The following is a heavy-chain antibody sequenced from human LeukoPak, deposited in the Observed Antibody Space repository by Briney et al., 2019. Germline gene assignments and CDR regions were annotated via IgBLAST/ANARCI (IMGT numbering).Heavy chain of an antibody. CDR3: ATEYSSSWSPSDAFDI. Sequence: SETLSLTCAVYGGSFSGYYWSWIRQPAGKGLEWIGRIYTSGNTNYNPSLKSRVTISVDTSKNQFSLKLSSVTAADTAVYYCATEYSSSWSPSDAFDIWGQGTMVTVSS. CDR1: GGSFSGYY. J-gene: IGHJ3*02. D-gene: IGHD6-13*01. CDR2: IYTSGNT. V-gene: IGHV4-59*10.